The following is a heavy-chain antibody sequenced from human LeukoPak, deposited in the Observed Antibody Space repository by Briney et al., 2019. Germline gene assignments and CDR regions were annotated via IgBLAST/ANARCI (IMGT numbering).Heavy chain of an antibody. D-gene: IGHD3-22*01. V-gene: IGHV3-30-3*01. CDR1: GFTFSSYA. J-gene: IGHJ4*02. Sequence: PGGSLRLSCAASGFTFSSYAMHWVRQAPGKGLEWVAVISYDGSNKYYADSVKGRFTISRDNSKNTLYLQMNSLRAEDTAVYYCARGGYLDSDFDYWGQGTLVTVSS. CDR2: ISYDGSNK. CDR3: ARGGYLDSDFDY.